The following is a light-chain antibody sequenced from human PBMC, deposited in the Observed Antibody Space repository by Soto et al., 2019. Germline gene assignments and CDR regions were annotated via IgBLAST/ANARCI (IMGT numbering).Light chain of an antibody. CDR2: ELN. CDR1: SSDVGAYTS. CDR3: SSYTSDNRSYV. V-gene: IGLV2-14*01. J-gene: IGLJ1*01. Sequence: QSVLTQPSSVGASPGESITISCTGTSSDVGAYTSVSWYQQHPGKVPKVVIYELNNRPSGVSNRFSGSKSGNTAYLTISGLQAEDEAHYYCSSYTSDNRSYVFGTGTKVTVL.